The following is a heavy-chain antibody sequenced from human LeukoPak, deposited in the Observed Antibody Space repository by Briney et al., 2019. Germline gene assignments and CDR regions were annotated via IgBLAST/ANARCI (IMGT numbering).Heavy chain of an antibody. CDR3: AKDRIGAAGFPP. CDR2: VSGSGDSA. Sequence: GGSLRLSCAASGFTFSSYGMTWVRQAPGKGLEWVSSVSGSGDSAYYADSVKGRFTISRDNSKNTLYLQMSSLRADDTAVYYCAKDRIGAAGFPPWGQGTMVTVSS. D-gene: IGHD6-25*01. CDR1: GFTFSSYG. V-gene: IGHV3-23*01. J-gene: IGHJ3*01.